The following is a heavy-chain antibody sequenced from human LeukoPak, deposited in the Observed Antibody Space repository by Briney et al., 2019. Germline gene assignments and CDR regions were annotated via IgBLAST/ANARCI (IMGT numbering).Heavy chain of an antibody. CDR2: ISSSSSYI. D-gene: IGHD3-10*01. J-gene: IGHJ4*02. V-gene: IGHV3-21*04. CDR1: GFTLSSYS. CDR3: ARVEYYYGSGSYYFDY. Sequence: GGSLRLSCVASGFTLSSYSMSWVRQAPGKGLGWVSFISSSSSYIYYADSVKGRFTISRDNSKNTLYLRMNSLRAEDTAMYYCARVEYYYGSGSYYFDYWDQGTLVTVSS.